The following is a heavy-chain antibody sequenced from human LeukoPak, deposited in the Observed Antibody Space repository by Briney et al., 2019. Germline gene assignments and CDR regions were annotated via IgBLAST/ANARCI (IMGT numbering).Heavy chain of an antibody. D-gene: IGHD5-18*01. CDR2: IYHSGST. J-gene: IGHJ4*02. V-gene: IGHV4-39*07. CDR1: GGSINSSSYY. Sequence: SETLSLTCTVSGGSINSSSYYWGWIRQPPGKGLEWIGSIYHSGSTYYNPSLKSRVTISVDTSKNQFSLKLSSVTAADTAVYYCARVGYSYGSVFDYWGQGTLVTVSS. CDR3: ARVGYSYGSVFDY.